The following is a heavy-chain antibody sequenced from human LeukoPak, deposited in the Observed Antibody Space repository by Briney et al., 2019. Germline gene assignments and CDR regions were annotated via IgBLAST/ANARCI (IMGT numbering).Heavy chain of an antibody. CDR3: ARDLTPLIQVWPRSLDYNYGMDV. CDR1: GFTFSSYS. D-gene: IGHD5-18*01. CDR2: ISSSSSTI. Sequence: PGGSLRLSCAASGFTFSSYSMNWVRQAPGKGLEWVSYISSSSSTIYYADSVKGRFTISRDNAKNSLYLQMNSLRVEDTAVYYCARDLTPLIQVWPRSLDYNYGMDVWGQGTTVTVSS. V-gene: IGHV3-48*01. J-gene: IGHJ6*02.